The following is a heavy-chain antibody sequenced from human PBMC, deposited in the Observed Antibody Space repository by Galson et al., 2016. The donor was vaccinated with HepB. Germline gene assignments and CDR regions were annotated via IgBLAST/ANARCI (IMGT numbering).Heavy chain of an antibody. CDR3: ARDPGRIAAAGHLDP. D-gene: IGHD6-13*01. V-gene: IGHV3-53*01. Sequence: SLRLSCAGSGFIVSSHYMNWVRQPPGKGLEWVAIIYSGGATYYADSVKGRFTISRDNPKNTVYLQMNSLRAEDTAVYYCARDPGRIAAAGHLDPWGQGTLVTVPS. CDR2: IYSGGAT. J-gene: IGHJ5*02. CDR1: GFIVSSHY.